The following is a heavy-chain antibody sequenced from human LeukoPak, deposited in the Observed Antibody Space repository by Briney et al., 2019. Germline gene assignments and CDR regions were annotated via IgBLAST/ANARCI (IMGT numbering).Heavy chain of an antibody. Sequence: GGSLRLSCAASGFSFSSCAMSGFRQAPPRELKWVLAISGSGGSTYYAHSVKGRFTISRDNSKNTLYLQRNSLRAEDTAVYYCAKSGSGSYYRLGDFDYWRQGTLVTVSS. CDR2: ISGSGGST. V-gene: IGHV3-23*01. CDR1: GFSFSSCA. J-gene: IGHJ4*02. D-gene: IGHD1-26*01. CDR3: AKSGSGSYYRLGDFDY.